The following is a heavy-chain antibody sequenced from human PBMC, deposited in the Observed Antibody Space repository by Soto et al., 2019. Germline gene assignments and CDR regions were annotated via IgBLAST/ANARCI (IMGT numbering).Heavy chain of an antibody. CDR3: ARESEDLTSNFDY. Sequence: EVQLVESGGDLVKPGGYLRLSCAASGFTFTRYSMNWVRQAPGKGLEWVSSISSTTNYIYYGDSMKGRFTISRDNAKNSPYLEMNSLRAEDTAVYYCARESEDLTSNFDYWGQGTLVTVSS. CDR1: GFTFTRYS. CDR2: ISSTTNYI. J-gene: IGHJ4*02. V-gene: IGHV3-21*06.